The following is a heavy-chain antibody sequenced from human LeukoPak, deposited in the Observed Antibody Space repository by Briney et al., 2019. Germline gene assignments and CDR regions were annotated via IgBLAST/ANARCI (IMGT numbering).Heavy chain of an antibody. CDR2: IYYSGST. Sequence: SETLSLTCTVSGGSISSYYWSWIRQPPGKGLEWIGYIYYSGSTNYNPSLKSRVTISVDTSKNQFSLKLSPVTAADTAVYYCARWRQQLIDYWGQGTLVTVSS. CDR1: GGSISSYY. V-gene: IGHV4-59*01. J-gene: IGHJ4*02. CDR3: ARWRQQLIDY. D-gene: IGHD6-13*01.